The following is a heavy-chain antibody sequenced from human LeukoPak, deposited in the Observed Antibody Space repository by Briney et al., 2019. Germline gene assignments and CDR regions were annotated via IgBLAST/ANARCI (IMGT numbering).Heavy chain of an antibody. CDR2: IRYDGSNK. J-gene: IGHJ6*03. CDR3: AKGGGYEAQYYYYYLDV. V-gene: IGHV3-30*02. D-gene: IGHD5-12*01. CDR1: GFTFSSYG. Sequence: SGGSLGLSCAASGFTFSSYGMHWVRQAPGKGLEWVAFIRYDGSNKYYADSVKGRFTISRDNSKNTLYLQMKSLRAEDTAVYYCAKGGGYEAQYYYYYLDVWGKGTTVTISS.